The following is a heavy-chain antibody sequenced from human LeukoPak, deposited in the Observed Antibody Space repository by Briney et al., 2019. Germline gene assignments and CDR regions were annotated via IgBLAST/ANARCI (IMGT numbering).Heavy chain of an antibody. CDR2: ISAYNGNT. CDR3: ARVGAVAGTSWFDP. J-gene: IGHJ5*02. Sequence: ASVKVSCQASGYTFTSYGISWVRQAPGQGLEWMGWISAYNGNTNYAQKLQGRVTMTTDTSTSTAYMELRSLRSDDTAVYYCARVGAVAGTSWFDPWGQGTLVTVSS. CDR1: GYTFTSYG. V-gene: IGHV1-18*01. D-gene: IGHD6-19*01.